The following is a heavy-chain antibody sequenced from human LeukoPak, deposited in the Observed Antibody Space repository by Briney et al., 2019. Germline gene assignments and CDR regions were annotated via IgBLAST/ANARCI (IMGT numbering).Heavy chain of an antibody. Sequence: PSETLSLTCAVYGGSFSGYYWSWVRQPPGEGLEWIGEINHSGSTNYNPSLKSRVTISVDTSKNQFSLKLSSVTAADTAVYYCARLVRGYSFYYYYYMDVWGKGTTVTISS. CDR3: ARLVRGYSFYYYYYMDV. CDR2: INHSGST. V-gene: IGHV4-34*01. D-gene: IGHD3-10*01. J-gene: IGHJ6*03. CDR1: GGSFSGYY.